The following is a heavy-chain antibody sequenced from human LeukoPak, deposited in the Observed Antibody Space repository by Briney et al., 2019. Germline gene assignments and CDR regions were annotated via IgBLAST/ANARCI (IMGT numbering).Heavy chain of an antibody. J-gene: IGHJ4*02. CDR2: IKPNSGDT. V-gene: IGHV1-2*02. CDR3: ARPRSTMVRGELDY. Sequence: ASVKVSCKASGYSFADYYMHWVRQAPGQGLEWMGWIKPNSGDTRSAQKFQGRVIMTRDKSISTAYLQWSSLKASDTAMYYCARPRSTMVRGELDYWGQGTLVTVSS. D-gene: IGHD3-10*01. CDR1: GYSFADYY.